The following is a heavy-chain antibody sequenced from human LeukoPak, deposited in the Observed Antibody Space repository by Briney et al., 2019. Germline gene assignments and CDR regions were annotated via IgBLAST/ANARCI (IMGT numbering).Heavy chain of an antibody. J-gene: IGHJ3*02. Sequence: GASLKISSKGSGYRFTSYWIGWVRQMPAKDLEWMGIIYPGDSDTRYSPSFQGQVTISADKSISTAYLQWSSLKASDTAMYYCASTITIFGVVLKDAFDIWGQGTMVTVSS. D-gene: IGHD3-3*01. CDR2: IYPGDSDT. V-gene: IGHV5-51*01. CDR3: ASTITIFGVVLKDAFDI. CDR1: GYRFTSYW.